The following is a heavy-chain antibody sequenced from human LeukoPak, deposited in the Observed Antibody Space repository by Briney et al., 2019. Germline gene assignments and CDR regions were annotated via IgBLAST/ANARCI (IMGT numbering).Heavy chain of an antibody. J-gene: IGHJ4*02. CDR3: ASYGGFTSATLVDLL. Sequence: KPGGSLRLSCAASGFSFSVYSMNWVRQAPGKGLEWVSSISSRSYTDYADSVRGRFTISRDNAKNSLFLQMNSLRAEDTAVYYCASYGGFTSATLVDLLWGQGTLVTVSS. V-gene: IGHV3-69-1*01. CDR1: GFSFSVYS. CDR2: ISSRSYT. D-gene: IGHD4-23*01.